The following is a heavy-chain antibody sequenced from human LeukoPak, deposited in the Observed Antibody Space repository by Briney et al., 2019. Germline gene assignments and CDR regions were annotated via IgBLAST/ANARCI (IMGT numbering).Heavy chain of an antibody. V-gene: IGHV4-30-4*01. D-gene: IGHD5-18*01. CDR1: GGSISSGDYY. Sequence: PSETLSLTCTVSGGSISSGDYYWSWIRQPPGKGLEWIGYIYYSGSTYYNPSLKSRVTISVDTSKNQFSLKLSSVTAADTAVYYCVREWIQPRGYFDYWGQGTLVTVSS. CDR2: IYYSGST. J-gene: IGHJ4*02. CDR3: VREWIQPRGYFDY.